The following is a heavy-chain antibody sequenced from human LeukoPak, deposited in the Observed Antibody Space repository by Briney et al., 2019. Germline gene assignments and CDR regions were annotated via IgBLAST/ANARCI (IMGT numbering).Heavy chain of an antibody. J-gene: IGHJ4*02. CDR2: IWYDGSNK. D-gene: IGHD6-19*01. Sequence: GGSLRLSCAASGFTFSSYAMHWVRQAPGKGLEWVAVIWYDGSNKYYADSVKGRFTISRDNSKNTLYLQMNSLRAEDTAVYYCARDFSGWYYFDYWGQGTLVTVSS. V-gene: IGHV3-33*08. CDR1: GFTFSSYA. CDR3: ARDFSGWYYFDY.